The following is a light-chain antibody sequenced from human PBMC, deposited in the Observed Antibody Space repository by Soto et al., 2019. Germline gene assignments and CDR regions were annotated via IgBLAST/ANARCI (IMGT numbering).Light chain of an antibody. Sequence: QSVLTQPPSASGTPGQMVTISCSGSSSNIGSSYVYWYQQLPGTAPKVFIYGNNQRPSGVPDRFSASKSGASASLAISGLRSEEEADYYCEEWEDRLSGVVLCGGTKVTVL. CDR3: EEWEDRLSGVV. CDR2: GNN. CDR1: SSNIGSSY. J-gene: IGLJ2*01. V-gene: IGLV1-47*01.